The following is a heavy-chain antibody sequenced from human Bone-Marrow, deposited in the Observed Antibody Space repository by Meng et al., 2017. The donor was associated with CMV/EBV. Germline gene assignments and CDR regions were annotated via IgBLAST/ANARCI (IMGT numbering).Heavy chain of an antibody. CDR2: INPNSVGT. J-gene: IGHJ4*02. Sequence: ASVKVSCKASGYTFTGYYMHWVRQAPGQGLEWMGWINPNSVGTNYALKFQGRVTMTRDTSISTAYMELSRLRSDDTAVYYCARGEGIAAAGTRDFDYWGQGTLVTVSS. CDR1: GYTFTGYY. CDR3: ARGEGIAAAGTRDFDY. V-gene: IGHV1-2*02. D-gene: IGHD6-13*01.